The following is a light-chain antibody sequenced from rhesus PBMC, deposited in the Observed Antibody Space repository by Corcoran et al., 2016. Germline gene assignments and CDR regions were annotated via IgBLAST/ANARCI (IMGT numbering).Light chain of an antibody. CDR2: RVS. J-gene: IGKJ3*01. Sequence: DIVMTQTPPSLPVTPGEPASISCRSSQSLLHSDGRTYLYLYLQKPRQPPRLLIYRVSNRFSGVPDRFVGIGSGTDFTLKSSRVAAEDVGFYSCMQALQTPLTFGPGTKLDIK. CDR3: MQALQTPLT. V-gene: IGKV2-73*01. CDR1: QSLLHSDGRTY.